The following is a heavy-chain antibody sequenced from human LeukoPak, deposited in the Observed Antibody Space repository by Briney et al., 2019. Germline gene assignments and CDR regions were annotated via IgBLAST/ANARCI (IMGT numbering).Heavy chain of an antibody. D-gene: IGHD1-26*01. J-gene: IGHJ4*02. CDR1: GYTFTSYY. Sequence: EASVKVSCEASGYTFTSYYLHWVRQAPGQGLEWMGMVNPSGGSTSYAQKFQGRVSMTRDTSTTTVYMGLSSLRSDDTAVYYCARRHKHYYQIDYWGQGTLVTVSS. V-gene: IGHV1-46*01. CDR2: VNPSGGST. CDR3: ARRHKHYYQIDY.